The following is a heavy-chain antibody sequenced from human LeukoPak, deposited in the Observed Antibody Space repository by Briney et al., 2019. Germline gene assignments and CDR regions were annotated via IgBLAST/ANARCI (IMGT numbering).Heavy chain of an antibody. CDR2: INPNSGGT. CDR1: GYTFTSYY. Sequence: GASVKVSCKASGYTFTSYYMHWVRQAPGQGLEWMGWINPNSGGTNYAQKFQGRVTMTRDTSISTAYMELSRLRSDDTAVYYCARAMSLVGATWWFDPWGQGTLVTVSS. V-gene: IGHV1-2*02. CDR3: ARAMSLVGATWWFDP. D-gene: IGHD1-26*01. J-gene: IGHJ5*02.